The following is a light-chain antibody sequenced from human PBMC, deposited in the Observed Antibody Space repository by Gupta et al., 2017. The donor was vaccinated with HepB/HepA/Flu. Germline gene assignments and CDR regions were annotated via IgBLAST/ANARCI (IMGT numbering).Light chain of an antibody. CDR3: QQRTNRPTST. V-gene: IGKV3-11*01. CDR1: QSVSSH. Sequence: GERATLSCRASQSVSSHLAWYQQKPGQAPRLLIYDASNRATGIPARFSGSGSGTDFTLTISSLEPEDFAIYYCQQRTNRPTSTFGQGTKVEIK. J-gene: IGKJ1*01. CDR2: DAS.